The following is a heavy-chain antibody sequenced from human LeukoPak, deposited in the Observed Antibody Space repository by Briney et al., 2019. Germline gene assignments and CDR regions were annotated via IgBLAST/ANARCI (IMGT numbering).Heavy chain of an antibody. CDR2: IYHSGST. CDR3: ARDGPRNVPAVYYYYMDV. D-gene: IGHD2-2*01. Sequence: SQTLSLTCAVSGGSISSGGYSWSWIRQPPGKGLEWIGYIYHSGSTYYNPSLKSRVTISVDRSKNQFSLKLSSVTAADTAVYYCARDGPRNVPAVYYYYMDVWGKGTTVTVSS. J-gene: IGHJ6*03. V-gene: IGHV4-30-2*01. CDR1: GGSISSGGYS.